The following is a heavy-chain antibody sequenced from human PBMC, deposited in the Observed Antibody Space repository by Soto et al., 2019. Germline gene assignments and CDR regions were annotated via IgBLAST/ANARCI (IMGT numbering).Heavy chain of an antibody. CDR3: ARGVGPGVHYNWFGP. Sequence: WTWIRQHPGKGLEWAGFIYYSGGTYYNPSLKSRVTISVDTSKNQFSLKLSSVTAADTAVYFCARGVGPGVHYNWFGPWGQGTLVTVSS. J-gene: IGHJ5*02. D-gene: IGHD1-26*01. V-gene: IGHV4-31*02. CDR2: IYYSGGT.